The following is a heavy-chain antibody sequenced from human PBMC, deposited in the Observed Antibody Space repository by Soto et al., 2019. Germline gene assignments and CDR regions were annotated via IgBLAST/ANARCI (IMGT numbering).Heavy chain of an antibody. CDR1: GFTFSSYG. CDR3: AKGSVVGADYSYGMDV. Sequence: LRLSCAAAGFTFSSYGMSWVRQAPGKGLEWVSAVSGSGGSVYYADSVRGRFTISRDNSKNTLYLQVNSLRAEDTAIYYCAKGSVVGADYSYGMDVWGQGTTVTVSS. D-gene: IGHD2-2*01. J-gene: IGHJ6*02. V-gene: IGHV3-23*01. CDR2: VSGSGGSV.